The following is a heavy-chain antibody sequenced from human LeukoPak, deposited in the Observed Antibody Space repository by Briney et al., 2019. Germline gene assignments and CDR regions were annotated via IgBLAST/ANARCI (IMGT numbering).Heavy chain of an antibody. Sequence: ASVKVSCKASGYTFTGYYMHWVRQAPGQGLEWMGWINPNSGGTNYAQKFQGRVTTTRDTSINTAYMELSRLKSDDTAMYYCARDRTTVTIFDSWGQGTLVTVSS. CDR2: INPNSGGT. CDR3: ARDRTTVTIFDS. D-gene: IGHD4-17*01. V-gene: IGHV1-2*02. J-gene: IGHJ4*02. CDR1: GYTFTGYY.